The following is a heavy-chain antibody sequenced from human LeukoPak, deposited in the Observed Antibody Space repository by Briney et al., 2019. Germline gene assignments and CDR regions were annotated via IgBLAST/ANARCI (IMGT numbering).Heavy chain of an antibody. CDR3: ARDLASSGYYWD. D-gene: IGHD3-22*01. J-gene: IGHJ4*02. Sequence: ASVKVSCKASGYTFTSYYMHWVRQAPGQGLEWMGIINPSSGKINYAQKFQGRVTMTRDTSTSTVYMELCSLRSDDTAVYYCARDLASSGYYWDWGQGTLVTVSS. CDR2: INPSSGKI. V-gene: IGHV1-46*01. CDR1: GYTFTSYY.